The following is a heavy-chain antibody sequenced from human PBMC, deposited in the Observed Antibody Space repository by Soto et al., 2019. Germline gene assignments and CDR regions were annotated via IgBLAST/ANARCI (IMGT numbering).Heavy chain of an antibody. Sequence: QVQLQESGPGLVKPSETLSLTCTVSGGSMSSYYWSWIRQPPGKGLEWIGYIYYSGGTNYNPSLKSRVTISVDTSKNQFSLKLNSVTAADTAVYYCARRWGGALDYWGQGTLVTVSS. J-gene: IGHJ4*02. CDR2: IYYSGGT. V-gene: IGHV4-59*08. CDR3: ARRWGGALDY. CDR1: GGSMSSYY. D-gene: IGHD3-16*01.